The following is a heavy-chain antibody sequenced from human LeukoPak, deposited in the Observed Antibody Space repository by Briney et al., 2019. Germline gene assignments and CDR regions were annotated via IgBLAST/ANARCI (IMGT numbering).Heavy chain of an antibody. J-gene: IGHJ4*02. CDR3: ARWRHSSGYYYDD. Sequence: GGSLRLSCAASGFTFSSYTMHWVRQAPGKGLEYVSAISSNGGSTYYANSVKVRFTISRDNSKNTLYLQMGSLRAEDMAVYYCARWRHSSGYYYDDWGQGTLVTVSS. CDR2: ISSNGGST. D-gene: IGHD3-22*01. CDR1: GFTFSSYT. V-gene: IGHV3-64*01.